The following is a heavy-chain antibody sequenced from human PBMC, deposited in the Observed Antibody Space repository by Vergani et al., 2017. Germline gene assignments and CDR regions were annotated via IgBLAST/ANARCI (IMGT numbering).Heavy chain of an antibody. Sequence: EVQLVESGGGLVQPGGSLRLSCAASGFTFSSYWMSWVRQAPGKGLEWVANIKQDGSEKYYVDSVKGRFTISRDNAKNSLYLQMNSLRAEDTAVYYCASDLGYYYDSRGFDYWGQGTLVTVSS. CDR3: ASDLGYYYDSRGFDY. D-gene: IGHD3-22*01. CDR2: IKQDGSEK. J-gene: IGHJ4*02. V-gene: IGHV3-7*01. CDR1: GFTFSSYW.